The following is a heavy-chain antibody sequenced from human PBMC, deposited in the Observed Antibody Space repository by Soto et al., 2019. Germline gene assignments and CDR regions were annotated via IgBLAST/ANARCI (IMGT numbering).Heavy chain of an antibody. Sequence: ASVKGSWKASRYNFNICGINWVRQSPAQGLELMGWISAYDGKTTYAEKFQGRVTMTTDASTSTAYMELRSLRAEDTAVYYCARDRYITIFGVVIIPGNPWGQGTLVTVSS. CDR2: ISAYDGKT. CDR1: RYNFNICG. V-gene: IGHV1-18*01. CDR3: ARDRYITIFGVVIIPGNP. D-gene: IGHD3-3*01. J-gene: IGHJ5*02.